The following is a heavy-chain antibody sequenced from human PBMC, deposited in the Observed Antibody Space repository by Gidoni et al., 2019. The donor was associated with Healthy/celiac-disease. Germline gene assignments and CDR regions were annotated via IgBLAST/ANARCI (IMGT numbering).Heavy chain of an antibody. D-gene: IGHD6-6*01. Sequence: EVQLVESGGGWVQPGGSLRLACAASGFTFSSYCMYWVRQAPGKGLEWVSYISSSSSTIYYADSVKGRFTISRDNAKNSLYLQMNSLRAEDTAVYYCARRLEYFDYWGQGTLVTVSS. CDR1: GFTFSSYC. CDR3: ARRLEYFDY. J-gene: IGHJ4*02. V-gene: IGHV3-48*04. CDR2: ISSSSSTI.